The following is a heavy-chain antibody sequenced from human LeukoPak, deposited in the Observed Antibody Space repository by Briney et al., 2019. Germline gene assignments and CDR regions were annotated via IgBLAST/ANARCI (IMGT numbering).Heavy chain of an antibody. D-gene: IGHD2-2*01. V-gene: IGHV1-69*06. CDR1: GGTFSSYA. CDR2: IIPLFGTA. CDR3: ARDPPPYDIVVVPAAPPDYYYYGMDV. J-gene: IGHJ6*04. Sequence: ASVKVSCKASGGTFSSYAISWVRQAPGQGLEWMGGIIPLFGTANYAQKFQGRVTITADKSTSTAYMELSSLRSEDTAVYYCARDPPPYDIVVVPAAPPDYYYYGMDVWGKGTTVTVSS.